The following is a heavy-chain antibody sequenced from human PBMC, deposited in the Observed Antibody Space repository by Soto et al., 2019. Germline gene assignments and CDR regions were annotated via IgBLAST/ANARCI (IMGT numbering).Heavy chain of an antibody. V-gene: IGHV1-3*01. CDR3: ARGGEPAAANDRNYLDY. J-gene: IGHJ4*02. D-gene: IGHD2-2*01. CDR1: GYTFTKYA. CDR2: INAGNGNT. Sequence: QVQLVQSGAEVKKPGASVKVSCKASGYTFTKYAMHWVRQAPGQRLEWMGWINAGNGNTKHSQKFQGRVTITRDTSASTAYMELSSLRSEDTAMYYCARGGEPAAANDRNYLDYWGQGTLVTVSS.